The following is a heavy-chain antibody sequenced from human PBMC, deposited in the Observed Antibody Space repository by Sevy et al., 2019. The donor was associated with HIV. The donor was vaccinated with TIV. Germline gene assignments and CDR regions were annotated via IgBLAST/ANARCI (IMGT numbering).Heavy chain of an antibody. Sequence: GGSLRLSCAASGFTFSSYAMHWVRQAPGKGLEWVAVISYDGSNKYYADSVKGRFTISRDNSKKTLYLQMNSLRAEDTAVYYCPVNSGFGELPWPRHSYYGMDVWGQGTTVTVSS. J-gene: IGHJ6*02. CDR1: GFTFSSYA. V-gene: IGHV3-30-3*01. D-gene: IGHD3-10*01. CDR3: PVNSGFGELPWPRHSYYGMDV. CDR2: ISYDGSNK.